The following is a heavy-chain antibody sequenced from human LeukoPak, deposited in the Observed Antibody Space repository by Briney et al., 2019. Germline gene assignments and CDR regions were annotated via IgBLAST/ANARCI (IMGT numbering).Heavy chain of an antibody. J-gene: IGHJ6*03. V-gene: IGHV3-73*01. Sequence: GGSLRLSCAVSGFTFSGSAMHWVRQASGKGLEWVGRIGSRADTYATTYAASVKGRFTISRDDSKNTAYLQMNNLKTEVTAVYYCLVEPTYYVDVWGKGTAVTVSS. CDR1: GFTFSGSA. CDR2: IGSRADTYAT. CDR3: LVEPTYYVDV.